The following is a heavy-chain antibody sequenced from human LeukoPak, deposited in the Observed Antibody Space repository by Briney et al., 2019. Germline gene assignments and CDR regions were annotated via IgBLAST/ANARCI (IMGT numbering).Heavy chain of an antibody. CDR3: VKFGVDYDMGV. Sequence: SETLSLTCTVSGDSISGSYWTWVRQPPGQGLEWIGQIHYSGRADYNPSLKGRITISVDTSKNQMSLTLTSVTAADTAIYYCVKFGVDYDMGVWGRGTTVTVSS. J-gene: IGHJ6*02. D-gene: IGHD3-16*01. V-gene: IGHV4-59*01. CDR1: GDSISGSY. CDR2: IHYSGRA.